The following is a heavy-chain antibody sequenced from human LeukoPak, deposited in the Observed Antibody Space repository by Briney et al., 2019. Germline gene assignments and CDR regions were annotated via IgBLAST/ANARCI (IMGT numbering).Heavy chain of an antibody. CDR2: ISSSSSTI. V-gene: IGHV3-48*04. CDR1: GFIFSEYS. D-gene: IGHD4-17*01. CDR3: AREEGDGDRSRLYYFDY. J-gene: IGHJ4*02. Sequence: QTGGSLRLSCAASGFIFSEYSMNWVRQAPGKGLEWVSYISSSSSTIYYADSVKGRFTISRDNAKNSLYLQMNSLRAEDTAVYYCAREEGDGDRSRLYYFDYWGQGTLVTVSS.